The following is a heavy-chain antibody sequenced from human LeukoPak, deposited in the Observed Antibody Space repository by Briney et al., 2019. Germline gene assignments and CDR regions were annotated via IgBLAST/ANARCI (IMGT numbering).Heavy chain of an antibody. CDR1: GFTFSSYG. Sequence: GGSLRLSCAASGFTFSSYGMHWVRQAPGKGLEWVAVIWYDGSNKYYADSVKGRFTISRDNSKNTLYLQMNSLRAEDTAVYYCARSAYTAMVRSNYWGQGTLVTVSS. CDR2: IWYDGSNK. V-gene: IGHV3-33*01. CDR3: ARSAYTAMVRSNY. D-gene: IGHD5-18*01. J-gene: IGHJ4*02.